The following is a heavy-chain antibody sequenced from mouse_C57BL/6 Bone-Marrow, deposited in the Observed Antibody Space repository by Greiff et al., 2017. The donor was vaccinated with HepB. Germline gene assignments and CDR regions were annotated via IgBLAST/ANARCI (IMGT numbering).Heavy chain of an antibody. J-gene: IGHJ3*01. CDR1: GYTFTSYW. V-gene: IGHV1-50*01. CDR3: TRSNYYGSSPAY. Sequence: QVHVKQSGAELVKPGASVKLSCKASGYTFTSYWMQWVKQRPGQGLEWIGEIDPSDSYTNYNQKFKGKAILTADKSSSTAYMELRSLTSEDSAVYYCTRSNYYGSSPAYWGQGTLVTVSA. D-gene: IGHD1-1*01. CDR2: IDPSDSYT.